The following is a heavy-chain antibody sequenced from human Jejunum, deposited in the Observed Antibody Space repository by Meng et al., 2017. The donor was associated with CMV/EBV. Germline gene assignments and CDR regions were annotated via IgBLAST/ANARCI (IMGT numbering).Heavy chain of an antibody. Sequence: RVREAQEKGLEGVSLLYRRGTIYYTDSVQCRFTISSYDSANSLYLQMHSLGVEDTAVYFCARDLGPRGDYNWRAFDIWGQGTMVTVSS. V-gene: IGHV3-66*03. D-gene: IGHD5-24*01. CDR3: ARDLGPRGDYNWRAFDI. J-gene: IGHJ3*02. CDR2: LYRRGTI.